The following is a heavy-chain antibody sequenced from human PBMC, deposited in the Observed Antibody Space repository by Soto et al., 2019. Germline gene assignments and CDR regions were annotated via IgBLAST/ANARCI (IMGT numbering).Heavy chain of an antibody. Sequence: SETLSLTCAVYGGSFSGYYWSWIRQPPGKGLEWIGEINHSGSTNYNPSLKSRVTISVDTSKNQFSLKLSSVTAADTAVYYCARGLYLCYYYGMDVWGQGTTVTVSS. CDR1: GGSFSGYY. D-gene: IGHD3-16*02. V-gene: IGHV4-34*01. J-gene: IGHJ6*02. CDR2: INHSGST. CDR3: ARGLYLCYYYGMDV.